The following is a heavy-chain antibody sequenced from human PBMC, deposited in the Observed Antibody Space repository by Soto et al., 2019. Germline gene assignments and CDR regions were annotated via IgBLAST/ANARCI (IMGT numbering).Heavy chain of an antibody. Sequence: ASVKVSCKASGGTFSSYTISWVRQAPGQGLEWMGRIIPILGIANYAQKFQGRVTITADKSTSTAYMELSSLRSEDTAVYYCARQSDCTNGVCYTDYYYYMDVWGKGTTVTVSS. CDR2: IIPILGIA. J-gene: IGHJ6*03. CDR1: GGTFSSYT. CDR3: ARQSDCTNGVCYTDYYYYMDV. D-gene: IGHD2-8*01. V-gene: IGHV1-69*02.